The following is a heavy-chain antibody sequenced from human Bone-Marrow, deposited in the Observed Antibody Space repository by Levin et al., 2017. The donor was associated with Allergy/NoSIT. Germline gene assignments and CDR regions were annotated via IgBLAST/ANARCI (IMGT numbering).Heavy chain of an antibody. Sequence: GGSLRLSCAASGFTFDSFALSWVRQAPGKGLEWVASISGTGKYTYYEDSVKGRFTISRDNSWNTMSLQMHGLRADDTAVYYCAKWGSNYWDTGAYLVWWGQGTLVTVSS. CDR3: AKWGSNYWDTGAYLVW. V-gene: IGHV3-23*01. D-gene: IGHD3-22*01. CDR2: ISGTGKYT. CDR1: GFTFDSFA. J-gene: IGHJ4*02.